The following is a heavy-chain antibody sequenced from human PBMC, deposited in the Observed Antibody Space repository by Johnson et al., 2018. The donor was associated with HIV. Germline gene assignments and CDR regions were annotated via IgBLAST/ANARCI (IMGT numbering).Heavy chain of an antibody. Sequence: VQLVESGGGVVRPGGSLRLSCAASGFTFDDYGLSWVRQAPGKGLEWVSGINWNGGTTGYADSVKGRFTISRDNGKNSLYLQMNSMRAEDTAVYYCARDHVEGSSGGECDVFDLWVQGTMVTVSS. J-gene: IGHJ3*01. CDR1: GFTFDDYG. D-gene: IGHD2-15*01. CDR3: ARDHVEGSSGGECDVFDL. V-gene: IGHV3-20*04. CDR2: INWNGGTT.